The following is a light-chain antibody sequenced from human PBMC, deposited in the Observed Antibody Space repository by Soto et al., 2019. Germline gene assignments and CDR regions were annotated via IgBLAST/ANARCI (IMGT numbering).Light chain of an antibody. V-gene: IGLV1-40*01. J-gene: IGLJ2*01. CDR1: SSNIGADYD. Sequence: VLTQPPSVSGAPGQRVTISCTGSSSNIGADYDVHWYQQVPGTAPKLLIYSNINRPSGVPDRFSGSKSGTSASLAITGLQAEDEADYYCQSYDTSLRVVFGGGTKLTVL. CDR3: QSYDTSLRVV. CDR2: SNI.